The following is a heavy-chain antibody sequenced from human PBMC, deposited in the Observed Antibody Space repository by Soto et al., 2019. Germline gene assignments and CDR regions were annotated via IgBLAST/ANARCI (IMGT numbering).Heavy chain of an antibody. CDR3: AREYYYDSSGSYYYYYGMDV. CDR2: IWYDGSNK. V-gene: IGHV3-33*01. J-gene: IGHJ6*02. CDR1: GFTFSSYG. Sequence: LRLSCAASGFTFSSYGMHWVRQAPGKGLEWVAVIWYDGSNKYYADSVKGRFTISRDNSKNTLYLQMNSLRAEDTAVYYCAREYYYDSSGSYYYYYGMDVWGQGTTVTVSS. D-gene: IGHD3-22*01.